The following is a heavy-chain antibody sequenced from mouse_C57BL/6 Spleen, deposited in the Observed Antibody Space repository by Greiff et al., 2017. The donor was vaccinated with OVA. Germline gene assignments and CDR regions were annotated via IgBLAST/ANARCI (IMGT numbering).Heavy chain of an antibody. J-gene: IGHJ3*01. D-gene: IGHD3-3*01. CDR3: ARHEGPGREGFAY. Sequence: VQLKESGGDLVKPGGSLKLSCAASGFTFSSYGMSWVRQTPDKRLEWVATISSGGSYTYYPDSVKGRFTISRDNAKNTLYLQMSSLKSEDTAMYYCARHEGPGREGFAYWGQGTLVTVSA. V-gene: IGHV5-6*01. CDR2: ISSGGSYT. CDR1: GFTFSSYG.